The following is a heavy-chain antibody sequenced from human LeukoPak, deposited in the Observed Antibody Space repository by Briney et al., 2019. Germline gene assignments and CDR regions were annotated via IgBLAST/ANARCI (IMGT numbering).Heavy chain of an antibody. J-gene: IGHJ6*03. CDR2: ISSSATI. Sequence: PGGSLRLSCAASGFTFNTYSMNWVRQAPGKGLEWVSYISSSATIYYADSVKGRFTISRDNAKNSLYLQMDSLRAEDTAVYYCARGYLIVATRGYYYSYMDVWGKGTTVTVSS. D-gene: IGHD5-12*01. CDR1: GFTFNTYS. V-gene: IGHV3-48*01. CDR3: ARGYLIVATRGYYYSYMDV.